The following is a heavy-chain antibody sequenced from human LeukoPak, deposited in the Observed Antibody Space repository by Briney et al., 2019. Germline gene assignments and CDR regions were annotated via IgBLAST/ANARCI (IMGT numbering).Heavy chain of an antibody. D-gene: IGHD2-2*02. Sequence: PGGSLRLSCAASGFTFSSYGMHWVRQAPGKGLEWVAVIWYDGSNKYYADSVKGRFTISRDNSKNTLYLQMNSLRAEDTAVYYCARSMYCSSTSCYTGYFDYWGQGTLVTVSS. J-gene: IGHJ4*02. V-gene: IGHV3-33*01. CDR1: GFTFSSYG. CDR3: ARSMYCSSTSCYTGYFDY. CDR2: IWYDGSNK.